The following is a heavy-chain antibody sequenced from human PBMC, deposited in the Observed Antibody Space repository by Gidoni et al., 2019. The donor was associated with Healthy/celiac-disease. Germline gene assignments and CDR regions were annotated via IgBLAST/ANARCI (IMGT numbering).Heavy chain of an antibody. J-gene: IGHJ4*02. D-gene: IGHD2-8*01. Sequence: EVQLLESGGGLVQPGGSLRLSCAASGFTFSCYAMSWVRQAPGKGLKWVSAISGSGGSTYYADSVKGRFTISRDNSKNTLYLQMNSLRAEDTAVYYCAKDGGWSLMVYVPFDYWGQGTLVTVSS. CDR1: GFTFSCYA. V-gene: IGHV3-23*01. CDR2: ISGSGGST. CDR3: AKDGGWSLMVYVPFDY.